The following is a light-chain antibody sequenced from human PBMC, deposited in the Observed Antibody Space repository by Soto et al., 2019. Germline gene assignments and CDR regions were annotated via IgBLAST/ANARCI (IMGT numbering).Light chain of an antibody. CDR3: QQTNTTPCT. J-gene: IGKJ1*01. Sequence: DVQMTQSPSSVSASVGDRVTITCRASQGVSNWLVWYQQKPGKAPKLLIYAASSWQSGVPSRFSGSGSGANHTITIASLQHEDFENCYRQQTNTTPCTFGHGTKVDVK. CDR2: AAS. V-gene: IGKV1-12*01. CDR1: QGVSNW.